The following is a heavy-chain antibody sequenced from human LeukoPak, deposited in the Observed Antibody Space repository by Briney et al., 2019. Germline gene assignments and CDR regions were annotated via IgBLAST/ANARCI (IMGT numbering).Heavy chain of an antibody. V-gene: IGHV3-11*01. J-gene: IGHJ4*02. CDR1: GFTFSDYY. CDR2: MSSSGDTI. Sequence: PGGSLRLSCAAFGFTFSDYYMSWIRQAPGKGLEWVSYMSSSGDTIYYADSVKGRFTISRDNAKNSLYLQMNNLRAEDTAVYYCARANFYGEDYWGQGTLVTVSS. CDR3: ARANFYGEDY. D-gene: IGHD4-17*01.